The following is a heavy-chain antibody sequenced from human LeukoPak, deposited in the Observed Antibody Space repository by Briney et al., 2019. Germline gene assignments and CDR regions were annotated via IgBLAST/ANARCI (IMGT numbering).Heavy chain of an antibody. CDR3: ARVPPHYHYYYMDV. Sequence: PGGSLRLSCAASGFTFSSYSMHWVRQAPGKGLEYVAAISSNGGSTYYANSVKGRFTIPRDNSKNTLYLQMGSLRAEDMAVYYCARVPPHYHYYYMDVWGKGTTVTVSS. CDR2: ISSNGGST. J-gene: IGHJ6*03. V-gene: IGHV3-64*01. CDR1: GFTFSSYS.